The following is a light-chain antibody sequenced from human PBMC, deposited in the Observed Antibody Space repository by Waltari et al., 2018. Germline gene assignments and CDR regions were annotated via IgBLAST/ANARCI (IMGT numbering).Light chain of an antibody. CDR2: GAS. CDR1: QSVSSN. V-gene: IGKV3-15*01. J-gene: IGKJ5*01. Sequence: EIVMTQSPATLSVSPGERATLSCRASQSVSSNLAWYQQKPGQAPRLLIYGASTRATGIPARLSGSGSGTEFTLTISSMQSEDFAVYYCQQYNNWPPIAFGQGTRLEIK. CDR3: QQYNNWPPIA.